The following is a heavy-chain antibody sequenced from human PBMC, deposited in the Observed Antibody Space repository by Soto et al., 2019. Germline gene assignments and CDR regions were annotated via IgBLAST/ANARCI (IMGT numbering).Heavy chain of an antibody. CDR2: IYYSGST. D-gene: IGHD3-10*01. Sequence: SETLSLTCTVSGGSVSSGSYYWSWIRQPPGRGLEWIGYIYYSGSTNYNPSLKSRVTISVDTSKNQFSLKLSSVTAADTAVYYCASTMVLYYFDYWGQGTLVTV. V-gene: IGHV4-61*01. J-gene: IGHJ4*02. CDR1: GGSVSSGSYY. CDR3: ASTMVLYYFDY.